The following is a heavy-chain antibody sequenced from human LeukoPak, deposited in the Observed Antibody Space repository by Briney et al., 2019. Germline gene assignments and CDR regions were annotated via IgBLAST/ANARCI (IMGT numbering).Heavy chain of an antibody. Sequence: PSETLSLTCAVSGYPIRSSYFWGWIRQPPGKGLEWIGSTYHTGTSYYNPSLKSRVALSVDRSKQQFSLRPNSVTAADTAVYYCASPHCSGGSCYDLPLDYWGQGVLVTVSS. D-gene: IGHD2-15*01. CDR1: GYPIRSSYF. CDR2: TYHTGTS. J-gene: IGHJ4*02. V-gene: IGHV4-38-2*01. CDR3: ASPHCSGGSCYDLPLDY.